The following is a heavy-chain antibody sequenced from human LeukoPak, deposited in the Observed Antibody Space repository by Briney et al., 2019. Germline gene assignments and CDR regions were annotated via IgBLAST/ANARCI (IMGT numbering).Heavy chain of an antibody. J-gene: IGHJ6*02. CDR3: ARIADSSGYLYYYYYYGMDV. Sequence: SETLSLTCTVSGGSISSGGYYWSWIRQHPGKGLEWIGYIYYSGSTYYNPSLKSRVTISVDTSKNQFSLKLSSVTAADTAVYYCARIADSSGYLYYYYYYGMDVWGQGTTVTVSS. CDR1: GGSISSGGYY. CDR2: IYYSGST. D-gene: IGHD3-22*01. V-gene: IGHV4-31*03.